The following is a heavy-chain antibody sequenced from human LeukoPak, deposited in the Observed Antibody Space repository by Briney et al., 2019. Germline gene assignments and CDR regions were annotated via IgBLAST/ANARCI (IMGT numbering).Heavy chain of an antibody. CDR1: GFTFSSYT. Sequence: GESLRLSCAASGFTFSSYTMNWVRQAPGKGLEWVSYISSSSSYIYYADSVKGRFTISRDNAENSVYLQMNSLRAEDTAVYYCARGSEGYCSGGGCYYGMDVWGQGTTVTVSS. CDR2: ISSSSSYI. J-gene: IGHJ6*01. V-gene: IGHV3-21*01. CDR3: ARGSEGYCSGGGCYYGMDV. D-gene: IGHD2-15*01.